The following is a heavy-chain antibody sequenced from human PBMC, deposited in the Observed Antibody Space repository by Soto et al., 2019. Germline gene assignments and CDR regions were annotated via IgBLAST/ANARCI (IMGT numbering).Heavy chain of an antibody. V-gene: IGHV5-51*01. CDR3: ARLPDFRRSCDWLAA. Sequence: PWESLKISCKPSGHIFTSNLISWLRQMPGKGLEWVGIIYPCYSDTRYSPSFQGQVTISADKSTNTAYLQWSSLKASDTAMYYSARLPDFRRSCDWLAAWGQGTLVTFSS. D-gene: IGHD3-9*01. CDR2: IYPCYSDT. CDR1: GHIFTSNL. J-gene: IGHJ5*02.